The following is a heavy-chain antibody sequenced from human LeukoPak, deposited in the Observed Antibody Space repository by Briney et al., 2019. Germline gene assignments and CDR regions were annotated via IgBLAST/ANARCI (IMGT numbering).Heavy chain of an antibody. CDR1: GFTFSSSA. J-gene: IGHJ4*02. CDR3: AKQLGYCSDGSCYFPY. V-gene: IGHV3-23*01. D-gene: IGHD2-15*01. CDR2: ISNNGGYT. Sequence: GGSLRLSCAASGFTFSSSAMSWVRQAPGKGLEWVSAISNNGGYTYYADSVQGRFTISRDNSKSTLCLQTNRLRAEDTAVYYCAKQLGYCSDGSCYFPYWGQGTLVTVSS.